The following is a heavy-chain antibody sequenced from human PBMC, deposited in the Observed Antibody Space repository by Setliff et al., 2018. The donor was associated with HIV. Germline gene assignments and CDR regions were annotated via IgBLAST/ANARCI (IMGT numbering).Heavy chain of an antibody. J-gene: IGHJ5*02. D-gene: IGHD2-21*01. Sequence: NPSETLSLTCSVSGVSINRTDHYWGWIRQSPGKRLEWIGSVSQSGSTYYNPSLKSRITISVDRSKNLFSLKLISVTAADQGVYYCARVPVAGANWFDPWGLGTLVTVSS. CDR1: GVSINRTDHY. CDR2: VSQSGST. CDR3: ARVPVAGANWFDP. V-gene: IGHV4-39*01.